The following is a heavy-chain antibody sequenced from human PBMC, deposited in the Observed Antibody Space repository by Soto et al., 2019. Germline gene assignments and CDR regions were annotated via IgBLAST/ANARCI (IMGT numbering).Heavy chain of an antibody. CDR3: ARDPHYDSSDPDAFAI. Sequence: GGSLRLSCAASGFTVSSNYMSWVRPAPGKGLEWVSVIYSGGSTYYADSAKGRFTISRDNSKNTLYLQMNSLRAEDTAVYYCARDPHYDSSDPDAFAIWGQGTMVTVSS. D-gene: IGHD3-22*01. J-gene: IGHJ3*02. V-gene: IGHV3-66*01. CDR2: IYSGGST. CDR1: GFTVSSNY.